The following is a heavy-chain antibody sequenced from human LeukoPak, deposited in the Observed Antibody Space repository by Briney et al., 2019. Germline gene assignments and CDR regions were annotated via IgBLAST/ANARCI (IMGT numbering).Heavy chain of an antibody. CDR2: FYSEDGET. CDR1: GYTLTELS. J-gene: IGHJ4*02. D-gene: IGHD5-24*01. CDR3: ATVSLATITDDY. Sequence: ASVKDSCKVSGYTLTELSMHWVGQAAGKGLAGVGGFYSEDGETIYAQKFQGRVTMTEDTSTDTAYMELSSLRSEDTDVYYCATVSLATITDDYWGQGTLVTVSS. V-gene: IGHV1-24*01.